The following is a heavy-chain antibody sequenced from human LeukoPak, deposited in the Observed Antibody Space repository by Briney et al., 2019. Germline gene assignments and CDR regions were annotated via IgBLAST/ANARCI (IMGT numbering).Heavy chain of an antibody. J-gene: IGHJ4*02. D-gene: IGHD6-13*01. V-gene: IGHV3-33*01. CDR3: ARVALAAAGTPDPPDY. CDR2: IWYGRSNK. Sequence: GGSLRLSCAASGFTFSSYSMHRLPQAPGKGLEWVAVIWYGRSNKYYADAEKGRFTISRDKSKNTLYLQMNSLRAEGTAVYYCARVALAAAGTPDPPDYWGQGTLVTVSS. CDR1: GFTFSSYS.